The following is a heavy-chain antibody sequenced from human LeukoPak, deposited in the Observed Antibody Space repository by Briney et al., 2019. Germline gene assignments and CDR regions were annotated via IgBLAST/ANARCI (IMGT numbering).Heavy chain of an antibody. Sequence: KPSETLSLTCTVSGGSISSYYWSWIRQPPGKGLEWIGYIYYSGSTNYNPSLKSRVTISVDTSKNQFSLKLSSVTAADTAVYYCARDIGDFWSGYPHFDYWGQGTLVTVSS. CDR2: IYYSGST. CDR3: ARDIGDFWSGYPHFDY. CDR1: GGSISSYY. V-gene: IGHV4-59*01. J-gene: IGHJ4*02. D-gene: IGHD3-3*01.